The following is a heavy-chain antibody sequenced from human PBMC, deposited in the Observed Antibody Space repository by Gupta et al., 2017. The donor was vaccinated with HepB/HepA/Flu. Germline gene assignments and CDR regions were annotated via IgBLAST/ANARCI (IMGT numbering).Heavy chain of an antibody. D-gene: IGHD1-26*01. Sequence: QARLAESGVDLIRPGWSLSLSCAVPGFTFSGYYMSWLRQVPGKGLEWLAYINSGGDIIFYADSVKGRFTISRDNAKNSLFLDMDDVRGDDAAVYFCARDFCKEGVCYNDSWGLGTLVTVSS. CDR2: INSGGDII. CDR3: ARDFCKEGVCYNDS. J-gene: IGHJ4*02. CDR1: GFTFSGYY. V-gene: IGHV3-11*01.